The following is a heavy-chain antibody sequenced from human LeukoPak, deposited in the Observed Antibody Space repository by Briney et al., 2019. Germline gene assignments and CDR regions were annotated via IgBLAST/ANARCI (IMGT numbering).Heavy chain of an antibody. CDR3: ARVSVYGSGSYHWYFDL. J-gene: IGHJ2*01. CDR1: GGSFNGYY. V-gene: IGHV4-34*01. Sequence: SETLSLTCAVSGGSFNGYYWRWIRQPPGKGLEWIGEIYHRGSTNYNPSLKSRVTISVDKSKNHFSLNLSSVTAADTAVYYCARVSVYGSGSYHWYFDLWGRGTLVTVSS. CDR2: IYHRGST. D-gene: IGHD3-10*01.